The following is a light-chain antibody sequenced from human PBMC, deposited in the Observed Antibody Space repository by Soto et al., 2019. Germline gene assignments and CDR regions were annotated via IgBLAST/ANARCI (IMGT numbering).Light chain of an antibody. CDR3: CSYAGSYTYVV. Sequence: QSVLTQPASVSGSLGQSITISCTGTSTDFGGYNYVSWYQQIPGRAPKLILYEVSNRPSGVSNRFSGSKSGNTASLTISGLQAEDEADYYCCSYAGSYTYVVFGGGTKLTVL. V-gene: IGLV2-14*01. J-gene: IGLJ2*01. CDR2: EVS. CDR1: STDFGGYNY.